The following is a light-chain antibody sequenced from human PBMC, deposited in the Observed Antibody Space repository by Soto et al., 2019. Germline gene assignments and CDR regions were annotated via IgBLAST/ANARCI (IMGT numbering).Light chain of an antibody. CDR1: SSDVGAYNY. Sequence: QSALTQPASVSGSPGQSITISCTGTSSDVGAYNYVSWYQQHPGRAPKLMIYDVSNRPSGVSNRFSGSKSGNTASLTISGLRAEDEADHYCSSYTRSSTLYVFGTGTKVTVL. J-gene: IGLJ1*01. CDR2: DVS. V-gene: IGLV2-14*01. CDR3: SSYTRSSTLYV.